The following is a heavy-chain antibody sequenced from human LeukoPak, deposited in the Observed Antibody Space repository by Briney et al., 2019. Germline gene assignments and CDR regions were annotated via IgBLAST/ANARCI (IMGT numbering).Heavy chain of an antibody. CDR2: IYYSGST. J-gene: IGHJ4*02. V-gene: IGHV4-39*07. D-gene: IGHD6-13*01. Sequence: SETLSLTCTVSGGSISSSSYYWGWIRQPPGKGLEWIGSIYYSGSTYYNPSLKSRVTMSVDTSKNQFSLKLSSVTAADTAVYYCARDNIAAAGTWGQGTLVTVSS. CDR1: GGSISSSSYY. CDR3: ARDNIAAAGT.